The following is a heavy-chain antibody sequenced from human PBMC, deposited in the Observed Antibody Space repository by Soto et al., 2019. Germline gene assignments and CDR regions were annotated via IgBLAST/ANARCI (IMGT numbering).Heavy chain of an antibody. V-gene: IGHV4-39*01. J-gene: IGHJ4*02. Sequence: QLQLQELGPGLVKPSETLSLTCTVSGGSISSSSYYWGWIRQPPGKGLEWIGSIYYSGSTYYNPSLKSRVTISVDTSKNQFSLKLSSVTAADTAVYYCARQVRAGIAAAAPDYWGQGTLVTVSS. CDR1: GGSISSSSYY. CDR3: ARQVRAGIAAAAPDY. CDR2: IYYSGST. D-gene: IGHD6-13*01.